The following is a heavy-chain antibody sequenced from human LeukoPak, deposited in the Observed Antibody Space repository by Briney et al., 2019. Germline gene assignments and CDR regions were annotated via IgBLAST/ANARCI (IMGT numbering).Heavy chain of an antibody. J-gene: IGHJ5*02. V-gene: IGHV1-69*13. CDR3: ARVMYYYDSSGSLTYNWFDP. Sequence: SVKVSCKASGGTFSSYAISWVRQAPGQGLEWMGGIIPIFGTANYAQKFQGRVTITADESTSTAYMELSSLRFEDTAVYYCARVMYYYDSSGSLTYNWFDPWGQGTLVTVSS. CDR2: IIPIFGTA. D-gene: IGHD3-22*01. CDR1: GGTFSSYA.